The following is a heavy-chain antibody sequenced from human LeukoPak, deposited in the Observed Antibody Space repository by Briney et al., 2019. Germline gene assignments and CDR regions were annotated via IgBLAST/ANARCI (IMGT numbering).Heavy chain of an antibody. CDR1: GFTFSSYA. CDR3: ARDWTLGY. V-gene: IGHV3-64*01. J-gene: IGHJ4*02. D-gene: IGHD3/OR15-3a*01. Sequence: GGSLRLPCAASGFTFSSYAMHWVRQAPGKGLEYVSAISSNGGSTYYANSVKGRFTISRDNSKNTLYLQMGSLRAEDMAVYYCARDWTLGYWGQGTLVTVSS. CDR2: ISSNGGST.